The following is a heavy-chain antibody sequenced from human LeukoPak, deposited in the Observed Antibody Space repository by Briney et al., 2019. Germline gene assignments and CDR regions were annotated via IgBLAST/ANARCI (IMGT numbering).Heavy chain of an antibody. J-gene: IGHJ4*02. CDR3: ARGRDGYKSPEYYFDY. V-gene: IGHV3-7*01. CDR1: GFTFSSYW. D-gene: IGHD5-24*01. Sequence: GGSLRLSCAASGFTFSSYWMSWVRQAPGKGLEWVANIKQDGSEKYYVDSVKGRFTISRDNAKNSLYLQMNSLRAEDTAVYYCARGRDGYKSPEYYFDYWGQGTLVTVSS. CDR2: IKQDGSEK.